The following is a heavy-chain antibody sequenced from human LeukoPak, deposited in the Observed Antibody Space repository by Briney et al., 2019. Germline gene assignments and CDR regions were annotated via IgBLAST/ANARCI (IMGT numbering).Heavy chain of an antibody. D-gene: IGHD2-15*01. CDR1: GFTFDDYA. J-gene: IGHJ4*02. Sequence: GGSLRLSCAASGFTFDDYAMHWVRQAPGKGLEWVSGISWNSGSIGYADSVKGRFTISRDNSKNTLYLQMNSLRAEDTAVYYCARGVEVDYWGQGTLVTVSS. V-gene: IGHV3-9*01. CDR3: ARGVEVDY. CDR2: ISWNSGSI.